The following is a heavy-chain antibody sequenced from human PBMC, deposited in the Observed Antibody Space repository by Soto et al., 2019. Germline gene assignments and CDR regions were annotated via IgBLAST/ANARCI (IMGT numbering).Heavy chain of an antibody. V-gene: IGHV5-51*01. CDR1: GYSFTSYW. CDR3: AIGSGAPHYGMDV. CDR2: IYPGDSDT. Sequence: PGESLKISCKCSGYSFTSYWIGWVRQMPGKVLEWMGIIYPGDSDTRYSPSFQGQVTISADKSISTAYLQWSSLKASDTVMYYCAIGSGAPHYGMDVWGQGXTVTVSS. D-gene: IGHD3-10*01. J-gene: IGHJ6*02.